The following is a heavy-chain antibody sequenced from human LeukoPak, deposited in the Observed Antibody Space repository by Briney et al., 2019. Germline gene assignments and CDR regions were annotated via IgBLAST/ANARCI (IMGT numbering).Heavy chain of an antibody. J-gene: IGHJ6*03. V-gene: IGHV4-34*01. CDR2: INHSGST. Sequence: SETLSLTCAVYGGSFSGYYWTWIRQPPGKGLEWIGEINHSGSTNYNPSLKSRVTISIDTSKNQFSLKLSSVTAADTAVYYCARTTEGYAGGPGYSYYYYMDVWGKGTTVTISS. D-gene: IGHD5-12*01. CDR1: GGSFSGYY. CDR3: ARTTEGYAGGPGYSYYYYMDV.